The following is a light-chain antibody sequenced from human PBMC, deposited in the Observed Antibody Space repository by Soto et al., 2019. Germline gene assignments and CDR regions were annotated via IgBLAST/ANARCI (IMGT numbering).Light chain of an antibody. V-gene: IGKV3-11*01. J-gene: IGKJ2*02. CDR2: DAY. Sequence: DIVLTQFPGTLSLSPGERATLSCRASQSVDRYVAWYQQKVGQAPRLLIYDAYSRATGVGARFTGSGSATDFSLTITSLEPEDFAVYYCQQRGKWPSTFGPGTKVDI. CDR3: QQRGKWPST. CDR1: QSVDRY.